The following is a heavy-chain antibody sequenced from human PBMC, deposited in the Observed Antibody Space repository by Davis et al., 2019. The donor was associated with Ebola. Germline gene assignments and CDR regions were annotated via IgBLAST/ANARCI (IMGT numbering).Heavy chain of an antibody. CDR3: ARDPKGYDFWSGYYRASAFDI. CDR1: GYSISSGYY. J-gene: IGHJ3*02. CDR2: IYTSGST. V-gene: IGHV4-4*07. Sequence: PSETLSLTCTVSGYSISSGYYWGWIRQPAGKGLEWIGRIYTSGSTNYNPSLKSRVTMSVDTSKNQFSLKLSSVTAADTAVYYCARDPKGYDFWSGYYRASAFDIWGQGTMVTVSS. D-gene: IGHD3-3*01.